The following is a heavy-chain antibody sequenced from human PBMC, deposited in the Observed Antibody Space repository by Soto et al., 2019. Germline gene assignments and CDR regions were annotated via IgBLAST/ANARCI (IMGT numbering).Heavy chain of an antibody. Sequence: PGESLKISCKGFGYSFISYWIAWVRQMPGQGLEWMGIIYPGDSDTRYGPSFQGQVTISADRSTGTAYLQWNFLKASDTATYYCARRETSGSYYYSYYGMDVWGQGTTVTVSS. J-gene: IGHJ6*02. CDR2: IYPGDSDT. D-gene: IGHD1-26*01. CDR3: ARRETSGSYYYSYYGMDV. V-gene: IGHV5-51*01. CDR1: GYSFISYW.